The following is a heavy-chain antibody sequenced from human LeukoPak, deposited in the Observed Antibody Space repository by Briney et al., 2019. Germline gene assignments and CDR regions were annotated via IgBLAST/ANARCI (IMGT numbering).Heavy chain of an antibody. D-gene: IGHD3-10*01. J-gene: IGHJ4*02. Sequence: SETLSLTCTVSGGSIGSSAYSWGWIRQPPGKGLEWIGSISYTGTTYYNPSLKSQVTISVDTSKNQFSLKLSSVTAADTAVYYCARTRYYYNSRSYGAPYYFDYWGQGTLVTVSS. CDR1: GGSIGSSAYS. CDR2: ISYTGTT. CDR3: ARTRYYYNSRSYGAPYYFDY. V-gene: IGHV4-39*01.